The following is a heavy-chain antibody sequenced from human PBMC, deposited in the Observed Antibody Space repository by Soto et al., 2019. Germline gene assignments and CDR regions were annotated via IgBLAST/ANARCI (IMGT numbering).Heavy chain of an antibody. Sequence: GSLRLSCVASGFTLSSYGMHWVRQAPGKGLEWVAVIWFDGSGQHYIDSVKGRFTISRDISKNTLYLQMNSLRAEDTAVYYCAKVGHFDWFVWAFDIWGQGTMVTVSS. CDR1: GFTLSSYG. J-gene: IGHJ3*02. D-gene: IGHD3-9*01. CDR2: IWFDGSGQ. V-gene: IGHV3-33*06. CDR3: AKVGHFDWFVWAFDI.